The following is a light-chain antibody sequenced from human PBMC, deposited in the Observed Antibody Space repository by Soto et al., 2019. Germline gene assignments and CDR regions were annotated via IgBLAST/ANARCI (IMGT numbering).Light chain of an antibody. V-gene: IGKV3-11*01. Sequence: EIVLTQSPGSLSLSPGERATLSCRASQSVSSNLAWYQQKPGQAPRLLIYGASTRATGIPARFSGSGSGTEFTLTISSPEPEDFAVYYCQQRSNWPPITFGQGTRLEI. CDR1: QSVSSN. J-gene: IGKJ5*01. CDR3: QQRSNWPPIT. CDR2: GAS.